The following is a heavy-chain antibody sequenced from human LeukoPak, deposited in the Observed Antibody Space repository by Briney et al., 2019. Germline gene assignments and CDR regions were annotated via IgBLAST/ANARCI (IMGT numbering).Heavy chain of an antibody. CDR2: TWYDGSNK. D-gene: IGHD4-11*01. Sequence: PGRSLRLSCAASGFTFSSYGMHWVRQAPGKGLEWVAVTWYDGSNKYYADSVKGRFTISRDNSKNTLYLQMNSLRAEDTAVYYCAREPRTSYSRLYYFDYWGQGTLVTVSS. CDR1: GFTFSSYG. CDR3: AREPRTSYSRLYYFDY. J-gene: IGHJ4*02. V-gene: IGHV3-33*01.